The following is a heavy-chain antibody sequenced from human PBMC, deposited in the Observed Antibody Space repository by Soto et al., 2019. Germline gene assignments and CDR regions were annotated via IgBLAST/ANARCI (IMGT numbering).Heavy chain of an antibody. Sequence: QVQLQESGPGLVKPSQTLSLTCTVSGGSISSGGYYWSWIRQHPGKGLEWIGYIYYSGSTYYNPSLKSRVTRSVDTSKNQCSRKRSSVTAADTAVDYCARDMCGDCVSFDYWGQGTLVTVSS. CDR2: IYYSGST. CDR1: GGSISSGGYY. D-gene: IGHD2-21*02. J-gene: IGHJ4*02. V-gene: IGHV4-31*03. CDR3: ARDMCGDCVSFDY.